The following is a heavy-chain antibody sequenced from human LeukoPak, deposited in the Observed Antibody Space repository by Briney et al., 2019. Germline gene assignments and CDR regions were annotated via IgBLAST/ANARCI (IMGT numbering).Heavy chain of an antibody. CDR2: IYYSGST. V-gene: IGHV4-59*12. Sequence: SETLSLTCTVSGGSISSYYWSWIRQPPGKGLEWIGYIYYSGSTNYNPSLKSRVTISVDTSKNQFSLKLSSVTAADTAVYYCARFNFPPGFDYWGQGTLVTVSS. CDR3: ARFNFPPGFDY. CDR1: GGSISSYY. J-gene: IGHJ4*02.